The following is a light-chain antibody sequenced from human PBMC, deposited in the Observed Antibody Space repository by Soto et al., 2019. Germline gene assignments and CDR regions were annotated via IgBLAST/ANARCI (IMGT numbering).Light chain of an antibody. CDR3: QQANSYPWT. J-gene: IGKJ1*01. CDR1: QSINKW. Sequence: DIQMTQSPSTLSAFAGERATLSCRASQSINKWLAWYQQKPGEAPKLLIYGSSSLLSGVPSRFSGTRSGTDFTLTISSLQPEDFATYYCQQANSYPWTFGQGTKVDIK. CDR2: GSS. V-gene: IGKV1-5*01.